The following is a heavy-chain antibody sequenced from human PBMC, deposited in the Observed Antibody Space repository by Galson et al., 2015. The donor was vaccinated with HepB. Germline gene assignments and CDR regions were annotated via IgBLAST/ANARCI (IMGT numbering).Heavy chain of an antibody. J-gene: IGHJ5*02. V-gene: IGHV3-23*01. CDR3: AKGRGSTSSYES. CDR2: ISSSGDT. D-gene: IGHD2-2*01. CDR1: GFTFSNYA. Sequence: SLRLSCAASGFTFSNYAMSWARQAPGKGLEWVSYISSSGDTYYADSVKGRFTLSRDNSKNTLYLQINSLRVEDTAVYYCAKGRGSTSSYESWGQGTLVTVSS.